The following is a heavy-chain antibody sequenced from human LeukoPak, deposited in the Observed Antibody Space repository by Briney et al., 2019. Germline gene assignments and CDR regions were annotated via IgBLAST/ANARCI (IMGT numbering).Heavy chain of an antibody. D-gene: IGHD4/OR15-4a*01. V-gene: IGHV4-4*07. Sequence: SETLSLTCTVSGGPIPSDYWSWIRQPAGKGLEWIGRIFTSGSASYSPSLKSRVTMSLDTSKNQFFLKLSSVTAADTAVYFCSRGGANDLWGQGTLVTVSS. CDR2: IFTSGSA. CDR1: GGPIPSDY. J-gene: IGHJ5*02. CDR3: SRGGANDL.